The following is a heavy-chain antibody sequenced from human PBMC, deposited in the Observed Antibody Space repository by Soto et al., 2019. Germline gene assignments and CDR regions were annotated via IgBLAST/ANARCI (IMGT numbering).Heavy chain of an antibody. D-gene: IGHD6-13*01. CDR1: GGSISSYY. Sequence: SETLSLTCTVSGGSISSYYWSWIRQPPGKGLEWIGYIYYSGSTNYNHSLKSRVTISVDTSKNQFSLKLSSVTAADTAVYYCARAPGSSSWPEYFQHWGQGTLVTVSS. V-gene: IGHV4-59*01. J-gene: IGHJ1*01. CDR2: IYYSGST. CDR3: ARAPGSSSWPEYFQH.